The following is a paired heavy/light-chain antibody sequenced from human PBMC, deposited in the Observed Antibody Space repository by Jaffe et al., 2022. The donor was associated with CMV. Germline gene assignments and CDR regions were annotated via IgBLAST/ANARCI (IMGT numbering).Heavy chain of an antibody. V-gene: IGHV3-23*04. D-gene: IGHD2-2*01. J-gene: IGHJ3*02. CDR1: GFTFNNYA. CDR2: ISGTGDST. CDR3: AKARDIVIVPAALFHGPDAFDI. Sequence: EVQLVESGGGLVQPGGSLRLSCAASGFTFNNYAIDWVRQAPGKGLEWVSAISGTGDSTYYADSVKGRFTISRDNSKNTLYLQMNSLRAEDTALYYCAKARDIVIVPAALFHGPDAFDIWGRGTMVTVSS.
Light chain of an antibody. CDR3: QQYDDLPYT. CDR2: DAS. J-gene: IGKJ2*01. CDR1: QDITNY. Sequence: DIQMTQSPSSLSASVGDRVTITCQASQDITNYLNWYQQKPGKAPKLLIYDASNLETGVPSRFSGSGSGTDFTFTISSLQPEDIATYYCQQYDDLPYTFGQGTKLEIK. V-gene: IGKV1-33*01.